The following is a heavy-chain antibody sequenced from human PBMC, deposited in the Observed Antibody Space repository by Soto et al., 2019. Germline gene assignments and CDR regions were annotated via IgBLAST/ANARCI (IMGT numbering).Heavy chain of an antibody. J-gene: IGHJ6*02. CDR3: ARKGYIGNFAMDV. CDR2: ISGHNGKA. CDR1: GYTFKSYD. D-gene: IGHD5-12*01. V-gene: IGHV1-18*04. Sequence: ASVKVSCKASGYTFKSYDVMWVRKAPGQGLEWMGWISGHNGKAGYAENFQGRVIMTTDTSTATASMDLRGLRSDDTAVYYCARKGYIGNFAMDVWGQGTTVTVSS.